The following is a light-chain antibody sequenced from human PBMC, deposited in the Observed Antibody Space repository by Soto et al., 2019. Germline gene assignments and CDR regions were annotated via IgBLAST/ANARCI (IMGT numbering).Light chain of an antibody. Sequence: DIVLTQSPSTLSSSPGDRATLFCRASQSVDDYLLWFQQKPGQPPRLLIYAASNMASGIPARFTGSGSGTDFTLTISRLEPEVFAVYCCQHRNTWPYTFGPGTKVEVK. V-gene: IGKV3-11*01. CDR1: QSVDDY. J-gene: IGKJ2*01. CDR3: QHRNTWPYT. CDR2: AAS.